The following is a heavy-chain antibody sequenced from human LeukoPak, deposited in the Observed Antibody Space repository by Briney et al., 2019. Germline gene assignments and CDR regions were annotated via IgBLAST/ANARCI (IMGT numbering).Heavy chain of an antibody. CDR3: ARHYRQHYYYMDV. J-gene: IGHJ6*03. V-gene: IGHV4-4*09. CDR1: GGSISSYY. CDR2: IYTSGST. Sequence: PSETLSLTCTVSGGSISSYYWGWIRQPPGKGLEWIGYIYTSGSTNYNPSLKSRVTISVDTSKNQFSLKLSSVTAADTAVYYCARHYRQHYYYMDVWGKGTTVTVSS. D-gene: IGHD3-10*01.